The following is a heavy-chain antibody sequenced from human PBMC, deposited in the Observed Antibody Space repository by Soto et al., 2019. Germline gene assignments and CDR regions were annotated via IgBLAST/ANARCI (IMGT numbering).Heavy chain of an antibody. Sequence: SETLSLTCTVSGASITTYYWSWIRQPPGKGLEGIGYISYRGSTDYNPSLKSRVTISFDASKNQISLQVRSATAADAAVYYCARQQSSGLWSFDCWGQGTLVT. D-gene: IGHD3-10*01. V-gene: IGHV4-59*01. CDR2: ISYRGST. J-gene: IGHJ4*02. CDR1: GASITTYY. CDR3: ARQQSSGLWSFDC.